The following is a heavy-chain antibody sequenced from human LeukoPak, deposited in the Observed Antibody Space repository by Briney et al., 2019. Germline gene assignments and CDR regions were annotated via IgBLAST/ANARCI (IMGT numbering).Heavy chain of an antibody. CDR3: AKDGWEPGAFDI. V-gene: IGHV3-23*01. D-gene: IGHD1-26*01. CDR1: GFTFNSYA. Sequence: GGSLRLSFAASGFTFNSYAMSWVRQAPGKGLEWVSAISGSGGSTYYADSVKGRFTISRDNSKNTLYLQMNSLRAEDTAVYYCAKDGWEPGAFDIWGQGTMVTDSS. J-gene: IGHJ3*02. CDR2: ISGSGGST.